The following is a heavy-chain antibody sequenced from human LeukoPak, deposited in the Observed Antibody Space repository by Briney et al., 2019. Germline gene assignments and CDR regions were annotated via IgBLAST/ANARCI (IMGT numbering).Heavy chain of an antibody. D-gene: IGHD3-22*01. CDR2: ISISGRSI. Sequence: PGGSLRLSCAASGFIFNNYEMNWVRQAPGKGLEWVSYISISGRSIYYADSVKGRFTISRDNSKNTLYLQMNSLRAEDTAVYYCAKDQAEGYDSSGYYYGPLYYFDYWGQGTLVTVSS. CDR1: GFIFNNYE. V-gene: IGHV3-48*03. CDR3: AKDQAEGYDSSGYYYGPLYYFDY. J-gene: IGHJ4*02.